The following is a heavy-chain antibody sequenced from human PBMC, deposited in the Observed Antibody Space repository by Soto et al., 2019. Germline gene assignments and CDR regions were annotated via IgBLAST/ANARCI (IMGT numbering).Heavy chain of an antibody. J-gene: IGHJ4*02. CDR3: ATHAGYSYGYAPDY. CDR1: GGSISSSSYY. D-gene: IGHD5-18*01. CDR2: IYYSGST. Sequence: QLQLQESGPGLVKPSETLSLTCTVAGGSISSSSYYWGWIRQPPGKGPVWIGSIYYSGSTYYNPSRKSRVTISVDTSKNQFSLKLSSVTAADTAVYYCATHAGYSYGYAPDYWGQGTLVTVSS. V-gene: IGHV4-39*01.